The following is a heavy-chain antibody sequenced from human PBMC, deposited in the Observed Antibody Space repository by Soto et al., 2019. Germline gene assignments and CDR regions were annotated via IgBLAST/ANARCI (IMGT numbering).Heavy chain of an antibody. CDR2: ISGSGGST. CDR1: GFTFSSYA. V-gene: IGHV3-23*01. CDR3: AKMGPEDYYYGMDV. Sequence: AGGSLRLSCAASGFTFSSYAMSWVRQAPGKGLEWVSAISGSGGSTYYADSVKGRFTISRDNSKNTLYLQMNSLRAEDTAVYYCAKMGPEDYYYGMDVWGQGTTVTVSS. J-gene: IGHJ6*02.